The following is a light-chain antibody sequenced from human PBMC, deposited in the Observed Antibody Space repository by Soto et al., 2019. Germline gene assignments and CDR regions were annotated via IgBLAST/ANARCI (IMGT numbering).Light chain of an antibody. J-gene: IGLJ1*01. Sequence: QSVLTQPPSVSGAPGQTVTISCTGSSSNIGAVYDVHWYQQLPGTAPKLLIYGTHNRPSGVPDRFSASKSGTSASLAITGLQAEDEADYYCQSYDSSRRGSRVFGTGTKVTVL. V-gene: IGLV1-40*01. CDR2: GTH. CDR3: QSYDSSRRGSRV. CDR1: SSNIGAVYD.